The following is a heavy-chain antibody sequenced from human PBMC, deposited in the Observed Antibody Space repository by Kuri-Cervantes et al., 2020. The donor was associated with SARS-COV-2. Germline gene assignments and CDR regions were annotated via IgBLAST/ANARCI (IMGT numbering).Heavy chain of an antibody. Sequence: SQTLSLTCAFYGESFSGYYWNWIRQPPGKGLERIGEINHRGSTNYNPSLKSRATISVDTSNKQFSLILTSVTAADTAVYYCARAYGFLRYIYYMDVWGRGTTVTVSS. V-gene: IGHV4-34*01. CDR1: GESFSGYY. J-gene: IGHJ6*03. CDR3: ARAYGFLRYIYYMDV. CDR2: INHRGST. D-gene: IGHD4-17*01.